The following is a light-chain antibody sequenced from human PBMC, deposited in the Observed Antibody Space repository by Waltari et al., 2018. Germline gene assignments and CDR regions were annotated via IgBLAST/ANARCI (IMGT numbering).Light chain of an antibody. CDR1: QSVSSN. Sequence: ETVMTQSPATVSVSPGERAALSCRASQSVSSNVAWYQQKPGQAPRLLIYDASTRATGIPVRFSGSGSGTDFTLTISSLQSEDFAIYYCQKYNNWPPYTFGQGTKLEI. CDR2: DAS. J-gene: IGKJ2*01. V-gene: IGKV3-15*01. CDR3: QKYNNWPPYT.